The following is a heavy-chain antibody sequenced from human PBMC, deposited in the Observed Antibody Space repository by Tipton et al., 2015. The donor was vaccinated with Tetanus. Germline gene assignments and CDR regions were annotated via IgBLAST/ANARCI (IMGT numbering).Heavy chain of an antibody. Sequence: SLRLSCAASGFTFSDYGMNWVRQAPGKGLEWVSYIHPRGTSMYYADSVKGRFTISRDNAKNSLYLQMNSLTDADMAVYYCVRDDDYVSSDYRHSDFWGRGTPVTVSS. CDR1: GFTFSDYG. V-gene: IGHV3-48*02. CDR2: IHPRGTSM. CDR3: VRDDDYVSSDYRHSDF. D-gene: IGHD4-17*01. J-gene: IGHJ4*02.